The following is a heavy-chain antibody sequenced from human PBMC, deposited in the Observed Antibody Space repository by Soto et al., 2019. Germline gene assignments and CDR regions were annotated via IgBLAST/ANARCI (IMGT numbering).Heavy chain of an antibody. J-gene: IGHJ4*02. CDR2: INAGNGNT. Sequence: ASVKVSCKASGYTFTSYAMQWVRQAPGQRLEWMGWINAGNGNTKYSQKFQGRVTITSDTSASTDYMELSSLRSEDTAVYYCARDLGGGTDYWGQGTLVSASS. CDR3: ARDLGGGTDY. D-gene: IGHD2-15*01. CDR1: GYTFTSYA. V-gene: IGHV1-3*01.